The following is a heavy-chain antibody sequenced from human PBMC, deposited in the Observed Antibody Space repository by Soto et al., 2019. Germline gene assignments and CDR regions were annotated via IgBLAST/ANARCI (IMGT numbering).Heavy chain of an antibody. CDR1: GFTFDDYA. J-gene: IGHJ4*02. D-gene: IGHD3-22*01. Sequence: EVQLVESGGGLVQPGRSLRLSCAASGFTFDDYAMHWVRQAPGKGLEWVSGISWNSGSIGYADSVKGRFTISRDNAKNSLYLQMNSLRAEDTALYYCAKDSGPRQADYYDSSGYYFRGWGQGTLVTVSS. CDR2: ISWNSGSI. V-gene: IGHV3-9*01. CDR3: AKDSGPRQADYYDSSGYYFRG.